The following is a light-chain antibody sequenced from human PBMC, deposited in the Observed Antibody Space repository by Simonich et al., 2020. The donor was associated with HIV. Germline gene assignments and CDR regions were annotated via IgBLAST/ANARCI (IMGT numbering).Light chain of an antibody. J-gene: IGLJ3*02. V-gene: IGLV2-14*02. Sequence: QSALTQPASVSGSPGQSITISCTGTSSDIGSYNLVSWYQQHPGKAPKLMIYEGSKRPSGVSNRFSGSKSDTSASLAITGLQAEDEADYYCQSYDSSLNGYVFGGGTKLTVL. CDR1: SSDIGSYNL. CDR3: QSYDSSLNGYV. CDR2: EGS.